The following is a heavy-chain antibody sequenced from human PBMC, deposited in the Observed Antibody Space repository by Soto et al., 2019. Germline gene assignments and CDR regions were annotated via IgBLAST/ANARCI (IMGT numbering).Heavy chain of an antibody. CDR2: IYPGDSDT. D-gene: IGHD6-13*01. CDR3: VRRHVSATGIDWFDP. CDR1: GYIFTSYW. Sequence: GESLKISCNGSGYIFTSYWIGWVRQMPGKGLEWMGIIYPGDSDTRYSPSFQGQVTISADKSISTAYMELSSLRSEDTAVYYCVRRHVSATGIDWFDPWGQGTLVTVSS. V-gene: IGHV5-51*01. J-gene: IGHJ5*02.